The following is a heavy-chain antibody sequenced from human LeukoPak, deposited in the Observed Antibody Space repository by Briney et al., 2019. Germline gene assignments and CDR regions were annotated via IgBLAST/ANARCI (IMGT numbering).Heavy chain of an antibody. CDR3: ARLDSSGDYSCDY. CDR2: IYPGASDT. D-gene: IGHD3-22*01. Sequence: GESLKISCKGSGYSFTSYWIAWVRQMPGKSLEWMGFIYPGASDTRYSPSFQGRVSISADKSITTAYLLRSSMVASDPTLYYCARLDSSGDYSCDYWGQGNLVTVSS. J-gene: IGHJ4*02. CDR1: GYSFTSYW. V-gene: IGHV5-51*01.